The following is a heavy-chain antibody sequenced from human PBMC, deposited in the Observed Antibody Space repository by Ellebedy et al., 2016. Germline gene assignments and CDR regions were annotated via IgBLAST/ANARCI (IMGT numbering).Heavy chain of an antibody. CDR3: ARTNYGSGTGGFDY. D-gene: IGHD3-10*01. CDR1: GDSVSSNSAA. Sequence: SXAISGDSVSSNSAAWNWIRQSPSRGLEWLGRTYYRSKWYNDYAVSVKSRITINPDTSKNQFSLQLNSVTPEDTAVYYCARTNYGSGTGGFDYWGQGTLVTVSS. V-gene: IGHV6-1*01. CDR2: TYYRSKWYN. J-gene: IGHJ4*02.